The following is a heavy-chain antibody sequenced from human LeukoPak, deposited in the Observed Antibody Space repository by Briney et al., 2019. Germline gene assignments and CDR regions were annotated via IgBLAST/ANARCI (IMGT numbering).Heavy chain of an antibody. CDR1: GFTFSSYP. CDR2: ISANSGAT. Sequence: PGGSLRLSCAASGFTFSSYPMSWVRQAPGRGLEWVSVISANSGATYYADSVKGRFTISRDNAKNTLYLQMNNLRGEDTALYYCAKEGGYYYDSSGYYDYWGQGTLVTVSS. J-gene: IGHJ4*02. D-gene: IGHD3-22*01. CDR3: AKEGGYYYDSSGYYDY. V-gene: IGHV3-23*01.